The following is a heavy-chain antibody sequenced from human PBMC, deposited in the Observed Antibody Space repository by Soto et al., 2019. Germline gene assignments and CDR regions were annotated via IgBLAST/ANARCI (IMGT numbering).Heavy chain of an antibody. V-gene: IGHV2-26*01. D-gene: IGHD6-6*01. J-gene: IGHJ5*02. CDR1: GFSLSNARMG. CDR2: IFSNDEK. CDR3: ASSVNSSSPLFDP. Sequence: QVTLKESGPVLVKPTETLTLTCTVSGFSLSNARMGVSWIRQPPGKALEWLAHIFSNDEKPYSTSLKSRLTISKDTSKSQVVLTMTNMDPVDTATYYCASSVNSSSPLFDPWGQGTLVTVSS.